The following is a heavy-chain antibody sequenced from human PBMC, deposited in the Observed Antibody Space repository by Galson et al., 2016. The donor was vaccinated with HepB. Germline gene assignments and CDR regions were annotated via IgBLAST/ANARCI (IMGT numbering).Heavy chain of an antibody. V-gene: IGHV3-72*01. CDR1: GFTFTDYY. CDR2: TSDKARSYTT. J-gene: IGHJ3*01. Sequence: SLRLSCAASGFTFTDYYMDWVRQAPGKGLEWIGRTSDKARSYTTEYAASVKGRFTISRDNSKKSMYLQMNSLKTEDTAVYYCAKRGVNTLGAFDVWGQGTMLTVSS. CDR3: AKRGVNTLGAFDV. D-gene: IGHD4/OR15-4a*01.